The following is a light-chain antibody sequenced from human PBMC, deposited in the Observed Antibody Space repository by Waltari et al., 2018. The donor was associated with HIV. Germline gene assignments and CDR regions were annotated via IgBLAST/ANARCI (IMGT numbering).Light chain of an antibody. J-gene: IGKJ1*01. CDR2: KAS. CDR1: QCIRLW. CDR3: QQYNSNSRA. Sequence: DIQMTQSPPTLSASVGDSVIIHCRAGQCIRLWLAWYQPKPGKAPKLRIYKASTLKSGGAQRFSGRESGTEFTLTISRLQPDDFATYYCQQYNSNSRAFGQGTKVEI. V-gene: IGKV1-5*03.